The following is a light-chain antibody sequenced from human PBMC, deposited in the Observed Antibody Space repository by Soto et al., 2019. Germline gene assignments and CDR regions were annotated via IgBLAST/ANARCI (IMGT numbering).Light chain of an antibody. Sequence: QSVLTQPPSVSGAPGQRVTISCTGSSSNIGAGYDVHWYQQLPGTAPKLLIYENNNRPSGVPDRFSGSKSGTSASLAITGLQAEDEADYYCQSYDNSLRVFGGGTKVTVL. CDR2: ENN. V-gene: IGLV1-40*01. CDR3: QSYDNSLRV. J-gene: IGLJ3*02. CDR1: SSNIGAGYD.